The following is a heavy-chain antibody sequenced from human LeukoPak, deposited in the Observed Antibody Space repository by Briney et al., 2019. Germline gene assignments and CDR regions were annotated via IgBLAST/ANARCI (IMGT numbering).Heavy chain of an antibody. J-gene: IGHJ4*02. CDR2: IYRSGST. CDR1: GFTLSSYA. Sequence: GGSLRLSCAASGFTLSSYAMSWVRQPPGKGLEWVSVIYRSGSTYYADSVKGRFTISRDNSKNTVYLQMNSLRAEDTAVYYCARYGYSSFEYWGQGTLVAVSS. V-gene: IGHV3-66*01. D-gene: IGHD6-19*01. CDR3: ARYGYSSFEY.